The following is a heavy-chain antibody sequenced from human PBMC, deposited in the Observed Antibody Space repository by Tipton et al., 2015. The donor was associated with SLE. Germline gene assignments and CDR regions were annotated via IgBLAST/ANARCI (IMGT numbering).Heavy chain of an antibody. CDR2: LYTGGRT. CDR1: GFTFDDYT. J-gene: IGHJ6*02. Sequence: SLRLSCAASGFTFDDYTMHWVRQAPGKGLEWVSLLYTGGRTNYADSVQGRFTISRDNSKSMLFLQMNSLRVEDTAVYYCARSGGYCSSNSCQRGLDVWGQGTTVTVSS. D-gene: IGHD2-2*01. CDR3: ARSGGYCSSNSCQRGLDV. V-gene: IGHV3-23*03.